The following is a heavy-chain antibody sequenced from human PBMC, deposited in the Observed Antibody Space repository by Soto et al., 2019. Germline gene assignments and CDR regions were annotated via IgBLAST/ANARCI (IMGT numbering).Heavy chain of an antibody. Sequence: GGSLRLSCAASGFTFSSYAMSWVRQAPGKGLEWVSAISGSGGSTYYADSVKGRFTISRDNSKDTLYLQMNSLRAEDTAVYYCAKSPRYYDSSGYYIYWGQGTLVTVSS. V-gene: IGHV3-23*01. CDR3: AKSPRYYDSSGYYIY. CDR1: GFTFSSYA. J-gene: IGHJ4*02. CDR2: ISGSGGST. D-gene: IGHD3-22*01.